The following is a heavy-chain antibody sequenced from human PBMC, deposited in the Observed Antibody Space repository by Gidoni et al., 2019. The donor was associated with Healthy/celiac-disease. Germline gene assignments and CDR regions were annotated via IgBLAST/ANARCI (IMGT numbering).Heavy chain of an antibody. CDR3: ARSPSTGGYFDS. V-gene: IGHV3-53*02. J-gene: IGHJ4*02. CDR2: IYSGGRT. Sequence: EVQLVETGGGLIQPGGSLSLSCEASGFTVSSNYMSCVRQAPGQGLEWVSVIYSGGRTYYAASVKGRFTISRDNSKNTLYLQMTSLRAEDTAVYYCARSPSTGGYFDSWGQVTLVTVFS. CDR1: GFTVSSNY. D-gene: IGHD4-17*01.